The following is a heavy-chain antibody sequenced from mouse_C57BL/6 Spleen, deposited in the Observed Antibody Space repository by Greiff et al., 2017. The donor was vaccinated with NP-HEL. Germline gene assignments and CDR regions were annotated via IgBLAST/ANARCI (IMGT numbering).Heavy chain of an antibody. CDR3: TRGAQATHFDY. D-gene: IGHD3-2*02. CDR1: GYTFTDYE. V-gene: IGHV1-15*01. J-gene: IGHJ2*01. CDR2: IDPETGGT. Sequence: VKLVESGAELVRPGASVTLSCKASGYTFTDYEMHWVKQTPVHGLEWIGAIDPETGGTAYNQKFKGKAILTADKSSSTAYMELRSLTSEDSAVYYCTRGAQATHFDYWGQGTTLTVSS.